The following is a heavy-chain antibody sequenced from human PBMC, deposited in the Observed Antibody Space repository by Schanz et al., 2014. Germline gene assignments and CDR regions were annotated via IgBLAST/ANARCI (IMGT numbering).Heavy chain of an antibody. D-gene: IGHD3-22*01. CDR1: GFTFSSYS. CDR3: AKDISDTSGKDDY. CDR2: VSRSTPDI. V-gene: IGHV3-48*01. Sequence: EVQLVASGGGLVQPGGSLRLSCAASGFTFSSYSMNWVRQAPGKGLEWVSYVSRSTPDIYYADSVKGRFTISRDNSKNTLFLQMNSLRVEDSAIYYCAKDISDTSGKDDYWGQGTLVTVSS. J-gene: IGHJ4*02.